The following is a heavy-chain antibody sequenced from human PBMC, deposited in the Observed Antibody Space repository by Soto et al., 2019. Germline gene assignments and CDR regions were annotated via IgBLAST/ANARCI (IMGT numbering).Heavy chain of an antibody. V-gene: IGHV3-30*18. J-gene: IGHJ6*02. CDR2: ISYDGSNK. CDR1: GFTFSSYG. Sequence: VQLVESGGGVVQPGRSLRLSCAASGFTFSSYGMHWVRQAPGKGLEWVAVISYDGSNKYYADSVKGRFTICRDNSKNPLYLQMNSLRAEDTAVYYCAKGLAYLGVVSLRTQYYYYGMDVWGQETTVTVSS. D-gene: IGHD3-3*01. CDR3: AKGLAYLGVVSLRTQYYYYGMDV.